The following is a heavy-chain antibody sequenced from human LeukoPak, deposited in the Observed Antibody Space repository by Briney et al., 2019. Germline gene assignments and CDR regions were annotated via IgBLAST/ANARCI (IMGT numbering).Heavy chain of an antibody. V-gene: IGHV3-21*01. CDR1: GFTFSSYS. CDR2: ISSSSSYI. J-gene: IGHJ3*02. CDR3: ARDRMSIEYSSSSAFDI. Sequence: GGSLRLSCAASGFTFSSYSMNWVRRAPGKGLEWVSSISSSSSYIYYADSVKGRFTISRDNAKNSLYLQMNSLRAEDTAVYYCARDRMSIEYSSSSAFDIWGQGTMVTVSS. D-gene: IGHD6-6*01.